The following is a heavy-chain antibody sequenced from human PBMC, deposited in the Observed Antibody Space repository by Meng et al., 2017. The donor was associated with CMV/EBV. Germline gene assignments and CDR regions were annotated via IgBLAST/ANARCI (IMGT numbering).Heavy chain of an antibody. V-gene: IGHV1-2*02. Sequence: ASVKVSCKAYEYTFIDYYIDWVRQAPGQGLEWMAAINLYNGETYYLQKFQGRVTLTRDTSIATVYLELTSLTFDDTAIYYCVRGYTIGGAPTAFDPWGQGTLVTVSS. D-gene: IGHD3-10*01. CDR1: EYTFIDYY. CDR3: VRGYTIGGAPTAFDP. CDR2: INLYNGET. J-gene: IGHJ5*02.